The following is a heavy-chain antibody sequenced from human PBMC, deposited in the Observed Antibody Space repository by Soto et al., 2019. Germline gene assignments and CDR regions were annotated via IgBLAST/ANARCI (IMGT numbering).Heavy chain of an antibody. V-gene: IGHV2-70*01. CDR1: GFSLSTSGMC. CDR3: ARILVAGTGYYYYGMDV. Sequence: SGPTLVNPTQTLTLTCTFSGFSLSTSGMCVSWIRQPPGKALEWLALIDWDDDKYYSTSLKTRLTISEDTSKNQVVLTMTNMDPVDTATYYCARILVAGTGYYYYGMDVWGQGTTVTVSS. CDR2: IDWDDDK. J-gene: IGHJ6*02. D-gene: IGHD6-19*01.